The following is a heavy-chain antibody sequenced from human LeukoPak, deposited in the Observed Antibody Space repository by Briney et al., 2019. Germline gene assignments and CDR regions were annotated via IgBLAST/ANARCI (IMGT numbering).Heavy chain of an antibody. CDR2: IIPIFGTA. V-gene: IGHV1-69*05. CDR1: GGTFSSYA. Sequence: SVKVSCKASGGTFSSYAISWVRQAPGQGLEWMGRIIPIFGTANYAQKFQGRVTITTDESTSTAYMELSSLRSEDTAVYYCATQLGVTIFGVVTSIGDDAFDIWGQGTMVTVSS. CDR3: ATQLGVTIFGVVTSIGDDAFDI. D-gene: IGHD3-3*01. J-gene: IGHJ3*02.